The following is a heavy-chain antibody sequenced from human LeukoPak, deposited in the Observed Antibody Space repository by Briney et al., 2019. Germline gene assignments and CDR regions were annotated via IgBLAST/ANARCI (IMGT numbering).Heavy chain of an antibody. CDR1: GYTFTGYY. Sequence: ASVKVSCKASGYTFTGYYMHWVRQAPGQGLEWMGRINPNSGGTNYAQKLQGRVTMTTDTSTSTAYMELRSLRSDDTAVYYCARAADFWSGLNVDYWGQGTLVTVSS. CDR3: ARAADFWSGLNVDY. J-gene: IGHJ4*02. D-gene: IGHD3-3*01. CDR2: INPNSGGT. V-gene: IGHV1-2*06.